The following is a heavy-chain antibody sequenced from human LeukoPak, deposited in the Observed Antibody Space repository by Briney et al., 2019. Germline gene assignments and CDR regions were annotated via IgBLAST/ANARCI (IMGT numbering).Heavy chain of an antibody. CDR1: GGSISSYY. CDR2: IYYSGST. V-gene: IGHV4-59*01. Sequence: PETLSLTCTVSGGSISSYYWSWVRQPPGKGVEWIGYIYYSGSTNYNPSLKRRVTISVETSKNQFSRKLSFITAADRTGYYCTIQSSDAFDTSGPGTMFTVSS. CDR3: TIQSSDAFDT. D-gene: IGHD5-24*01. J-gene: IGHJ3*02.